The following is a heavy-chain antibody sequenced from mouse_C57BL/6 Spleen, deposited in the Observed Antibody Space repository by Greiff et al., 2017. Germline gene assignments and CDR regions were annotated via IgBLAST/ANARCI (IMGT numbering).Heavy chain of an antibody. D-gene: IGHD4-1*02. CDR2: INPNYGTP. J-gene: IGHJ2*01. CDR3: ARAPTGTGPYFDY. V-gene: IGHV1-39*01. Sequence: VQLQQSGPELVKPGASVKISCKASGYSFTDYNMNWVKQSTGKSLEWIGVINPNYGTPSYNQKFKGKATLTVDQSSSTAYMQLNSLTSEDSAVYYGARAPTGTGPYFDYWGQGTTLTVSS. CDR1: GYSFTDYN.